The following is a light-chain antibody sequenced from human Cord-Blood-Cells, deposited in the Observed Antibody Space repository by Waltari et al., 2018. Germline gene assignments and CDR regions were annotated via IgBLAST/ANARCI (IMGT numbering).Light chain of an antibody. CDR1: SLRSYY. Sequence: SSELTQDPAVSVALGQTVRITCQGDSLRSYYASWYQQKPGQAPVLVIYGKNNRPSGIPDRFSSSSSANTASLTITGAQAEDEADYYCNSRDSSGNHLVFGGGTKLTVL. J-gene: IGLJ3*02. CDR3: NSRDSSGNHLV. CDR2: GKN. V-gene: IGLV3-19*01.